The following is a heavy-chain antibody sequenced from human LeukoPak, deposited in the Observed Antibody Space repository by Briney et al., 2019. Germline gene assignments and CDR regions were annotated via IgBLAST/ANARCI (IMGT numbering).Heavy chain of an antibody. CDR3: PRTNYDFWSGNTGGAFDI. CDR1: GGTFGSYA. J-gene: IGHJ3*02. Sequence: SVKVSCKASGGTFGSYAISWVRQAPGQGLEWMGRIIPIFGTANHAQTFQGRVTITTDKTTRAAYMELSSLRHEDTAVYYCPRTNYDFWSGNTGGAFDIWGPGTLVTVSS. V-gene: IGHV1-69*05. D-gene: IGHD3-3*01. CDR2: IIPIFGTA.